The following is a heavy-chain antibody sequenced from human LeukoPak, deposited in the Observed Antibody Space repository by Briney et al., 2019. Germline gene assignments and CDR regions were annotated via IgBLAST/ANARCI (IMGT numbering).Heavy chain of an antibody. V-gene: IGHV3-9*01. CDR1: GFTFDDYA. CDR2: ISWNSGSI. Sequence: RAGGSLRLSCAASGFTFDDYAMHWVRQAPGKGLEWVSGISWNSGSIGYADSVKGRFTISRDNAKNSLYLQMNSLRAEDTALYYCAKDIFTGIAAAGAIDYWGQGTLVTVSS. CDR3: AKDIFTGIAAAGAIDY. J-gene: IGHJ4*02. D-gene: IGHD6-13*01.